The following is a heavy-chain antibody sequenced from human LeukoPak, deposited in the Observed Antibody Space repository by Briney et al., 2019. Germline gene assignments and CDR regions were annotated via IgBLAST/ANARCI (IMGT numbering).Heavy chain of an antibody. CDR1: GGSISSSSYY. CDR2: IYHSGST. J-gene: IGHJ6*03. CDR3: ARERTPNHGDYARGVYMDV. V-gene: IGHV4-30-2*01. Sequence: SETLSLTCTVSGGSISSSSYYWSWIRQPPGEGLEWIGYIYHSGSTYYNPSLKSRVTISVDRSKNQFSLKLSSVTAADTAVYYCARERTPNHGDYARGVYMDVWGKGTTVTVSS. D-gene: IGHD4-17*01.